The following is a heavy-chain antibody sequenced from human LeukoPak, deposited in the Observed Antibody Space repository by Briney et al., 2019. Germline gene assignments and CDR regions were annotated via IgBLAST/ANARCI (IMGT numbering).Heavy chain of an antibody. CDR1: GFTFSSYA. J-gene: IGHJ4*02. CDR3: AKHGYCGGISCFFDF. Sequence: GGSLRLSCAASGFTFSSYAMSWVRQAPGKGLEWVSGIRGSGPYTFYTDSVKGRFTISRDSSKNTLYLQMNSLRAEDTALYYCAKHGYCGGISCFFDFWGQGTLVTVSS. D-gene: IGHD2-2*03. CDR2: IRGSGPYT. V-gene: IGHV3-23*01.